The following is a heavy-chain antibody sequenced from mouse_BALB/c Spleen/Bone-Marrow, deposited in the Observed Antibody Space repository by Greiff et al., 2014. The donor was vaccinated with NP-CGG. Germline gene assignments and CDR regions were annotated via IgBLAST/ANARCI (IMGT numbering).Heavy chain of an antibody. V-gene: IGHV1S130*01. CDR2: IHPNSGNT. CDR3: ARSYRFWYFDV. Sequence: QVQLQQSGSVLVRPGTSVNLSCKASGFTFTSSWMHWAKQRPGQGLERIGDIHPNSGNTYYNEKFKGKATLTVDSSSSTAYVDLSSLTSEDSAVYFCARSYRFWYFDVWGAGTTVTVSS. J-gene: IGHJ1*01. CDR1: GFTFTSSW. D-gene: IGHD2-14*01.